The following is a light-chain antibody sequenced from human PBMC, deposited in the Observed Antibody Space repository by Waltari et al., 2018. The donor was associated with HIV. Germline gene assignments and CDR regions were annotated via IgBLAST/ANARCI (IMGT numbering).Light chain of an antibody. Sequence: QLVLTQSPSASASLGASVKLTCPLSSGHTNYAIAWHQQQPEKGPRYLMNLTSDGSHSKGDGIPDRFSGSSSGAERYLTISSLQSEDEADYYCQTWGTGIQVFGGGTKLTVL. J-gene: IGLJ3*02. CDR1: SGHTNYA. V-gene: IGLV4-69*02. CDR2: LTSDGSH. CDR3: QTWGTGIQV.